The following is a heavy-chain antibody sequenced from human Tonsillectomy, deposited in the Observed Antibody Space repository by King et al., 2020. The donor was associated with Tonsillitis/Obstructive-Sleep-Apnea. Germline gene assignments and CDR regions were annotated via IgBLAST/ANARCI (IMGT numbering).Heavy chain of an antibody. V-gene: IGHV3-30*18. D-gene: IGHD2-2*01. J-gene: IGHJ6*02. CDR1: GFTYSNYG. CDR3: AKDASHCISASCPNQSHYYYGMDV. Sequence: HVQLVESGGGVVQPGRSLRLSCAASGFTYSNYGVHWVRQAPGKGLEWVALISYDGNNKYYADSVKGRFTISRDNSKNTLYLQMNSLRAEDTAVYYCAKDASHCISASCPNQSHYYYGMDVWGQGTTVTVSS. CDR2: ISYDGNNK.